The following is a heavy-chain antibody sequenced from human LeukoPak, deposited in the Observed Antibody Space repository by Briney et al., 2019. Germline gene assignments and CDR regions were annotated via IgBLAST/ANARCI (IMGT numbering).Heavy chain of an antibody. Sequence: GESLRISCKGSGYSFTSYWISWVRQMPGKGLEWMGRIDPSDSYTNYSPSFQGHVTISADKSISTAYLQWSSLKAPDTAMYYCARGGRYDYVWGSYRYTYWGQGTLVTVSS. D-gene: IGHD3-16*02. J-gene: IGHJ4*02. CDR2: IDPSDSYT. CDR1: GYSFTSYW. CDR3: ARGGRYDYVWGSYRYTY. V-gene: IGHV5-10-1*01.